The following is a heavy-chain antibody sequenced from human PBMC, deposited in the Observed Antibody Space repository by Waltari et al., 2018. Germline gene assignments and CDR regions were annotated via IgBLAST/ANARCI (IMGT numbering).Heavy chain of an antibody. CDR2: INPNSGGT. D-gene: IGHD6-19*01. V-gene: IGHV1-2*02. CDR3: ARDIAVAARDYYGMDV. CDR1: GYTFTGYY. J-gene: IGHJ6*02. Sequence: QVQLVQSGAEVKKPGASVKVSCKASGYTFTGYYMHWVRQAPGQGLEWMGWINPNSGGTNYAQKFQGRVTMTRDTSISTAYMGLSRLRSDDTAVYYCARDIAVAARDYYGMDVWGQGTTVTVSS.